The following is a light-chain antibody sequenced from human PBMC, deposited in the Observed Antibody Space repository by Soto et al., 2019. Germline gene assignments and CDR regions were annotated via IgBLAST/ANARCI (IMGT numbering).Light chain of an antibody. CDR1: SSDVGGYNY. CDR2: EVN. V-gene: IGLV2-14*01. Sequence: QSALTQPASVSGSPGQSITISCTGTSSDVGGYNYVSWYQQHPGNAPRLMIYEVNNRPPGVPNRFSGSKSGNTASLTISGLQAEDVAEYYCSSKTSNRTPIVFGTETKGTAL. J-gene: IGLJ1*01. CDR3: SSKTSNRTPIV.